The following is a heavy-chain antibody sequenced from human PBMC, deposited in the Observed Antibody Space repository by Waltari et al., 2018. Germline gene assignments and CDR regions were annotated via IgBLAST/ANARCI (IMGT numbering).Heavy chain of an antibody. J-gene: IGHJ1*01. CDR3: ASPPWVTDED. Sequence: EVQLVESGGGLVQPGGSLRLSCVASGFTFRNYWLSWVRQAPGKGLEWVANITPDGSGKHYVDSVKGRFTISRDNAKNSLYLLLNNLRGEDTAVYYLASPPWVTDEDWGQGTLVTVSS. V-gene: IGHV3-7*01. CDR2: ITPDGSGK. CDR1: GFTFRNYW. D-gene: IGHD1-26*01.